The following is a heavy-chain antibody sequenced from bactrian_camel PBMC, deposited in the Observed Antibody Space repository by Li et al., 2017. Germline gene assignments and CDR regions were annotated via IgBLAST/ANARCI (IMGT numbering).Heavy chain of an antibody. CDR1: GFTFSSND. Sequence: DVQLVESGGGLVQPGGPLRLSCAASGFTFSSNDMSWVRQAPGKGLEWVSSINSGGGSTFYADSVKDRFTISRDNFANTLYLQLNSLKTEDTAMYYCTTNQELGLYSDYDNSWGQGTQVTVS. CDR2: INSGGGST. D-gene: IGHD4*01. J-gene: IGHJ6*01. V-gene: IGHV3S40*01. CDR3: TTNQELGLYSDYDNS.